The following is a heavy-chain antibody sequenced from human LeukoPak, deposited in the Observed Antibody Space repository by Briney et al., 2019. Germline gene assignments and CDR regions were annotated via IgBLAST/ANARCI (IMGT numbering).Heavy chain of an antibody. J-gene: IGHJ4*02. CDR3: ARDLYSSSSDFDY. CDR1: GYSISSGYY. Sequence: NPSETLSLTCTVSGYSISSGYYWGWIRQPPGKGLEWIGSIYHSGSTYYNPSLKSRVTISVDTSKNQFSLKLSSVTAADTAVYYCARDLYSSSSDFDYWGQGTLVTVSS. V-gene: IGHV4-38-2*02. D-gene: IGHD6-6*01. CDR2: IYHSGST.